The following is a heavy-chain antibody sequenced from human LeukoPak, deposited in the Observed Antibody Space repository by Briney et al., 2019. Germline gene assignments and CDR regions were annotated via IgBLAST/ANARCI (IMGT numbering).Heavy chain of an antibody. CDR2: INHSGST. V-gene: IGHV4-34*01. J-gene: IGHJ4*02. Sequence: PSETLSLTCAVYGGSFSGYYWSWLRQPPGKGLEWIGEINHSGSTNYNPSLKSRVTISVDTSKNQFSLKLSSVTAADTAVYYCARVRMIVVVIQKYYFDYWGQGTLVTVSS. CDR3: ARVRMIVVVIQKYYFDY. D-gene: IGHD3-22*01. CDR1: GGSFSGYY.